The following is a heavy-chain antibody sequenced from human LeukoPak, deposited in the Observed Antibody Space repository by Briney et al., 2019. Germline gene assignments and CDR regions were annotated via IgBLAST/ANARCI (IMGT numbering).Heavy chain of an antibody. Sequence: PGGSLRLSCAASGFTFSSYAMHWVRQAPGKGLEWVAVISYDGSNKYYADSVKGRFTISRDNSKNTLYLQMNSLRVEDTAVYYCARSLTMVRAPSIDYWGQGTLVTVSS. D-gene: IGHD3-10*01. J-gene: IGHJ4*02. CDR1: GFTFSSYA. V-gene: IGHV3-30-3*01. CDR3: ARSLTMVRAPSIDY. CDR2: ISYDGSNK.